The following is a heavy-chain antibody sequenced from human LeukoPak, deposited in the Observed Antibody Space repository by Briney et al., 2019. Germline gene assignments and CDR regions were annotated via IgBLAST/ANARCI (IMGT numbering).Heavy chain of an antibody. Sequence: SQSRSPARADSVSYKKCDWWSGVWGKGVDGVGWRGSIYTSGSTNYNPSLKSRVTMSVDTSKSQFSLKLSSVTAADTAVYYCASDPNNYYDSSGLDYWGHGTLVTVSS. V-gene: IGHV4-4*07. J-gene: IGHJ4*01. CDR1: VSYKKCDW. CDR2: IYTSGST. D-gene: IGHD3-22*01. CDR3: ASDPNNYYDSSGLDY.